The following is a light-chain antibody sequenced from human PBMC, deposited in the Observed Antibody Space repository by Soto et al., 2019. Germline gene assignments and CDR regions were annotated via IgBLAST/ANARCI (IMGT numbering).Light chain of an antibody. CDR1: SSNIGAGYD. CDR3: QSYDSSLDVV. Sequence: QSVLTQPPSVSGAPGQRVTTSCTGSSSNIGAGYDVHWYQQLPGTAPKLLIYGNSNRPSGVPDRFSGSKSGTSASLAITGLQAEDEADYYCQSYDSSLDVVFGGGTKVTVL. J-gene: IGLJ2*01. V-gene: IGLV1-40*01. CDR2: GNS.